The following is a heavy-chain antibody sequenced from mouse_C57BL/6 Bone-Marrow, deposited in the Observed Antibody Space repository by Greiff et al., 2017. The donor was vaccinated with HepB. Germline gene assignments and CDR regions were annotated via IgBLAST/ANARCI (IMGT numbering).Heavy chain of an antibody. V-gene: IGHV5-17*01. CDR2: ISSGSSTI. CDR3: ARLYYYGSLYYFDY. J-gene: IGHJ2*01. CDR1: GFTFSDYG. D-gene: IGHD1-1*01. Sequence: EVQVVESGGGLVKPGGSLKLSCAASGFTFSDYGMHWVRQAPEKGLEWVAYISSGSSTIYYADTVKGRFTISRDNAKNTLFLQMTSLRSEDTAMYYCARLYYYGSLYYFDYWGQGTTLTVSS.